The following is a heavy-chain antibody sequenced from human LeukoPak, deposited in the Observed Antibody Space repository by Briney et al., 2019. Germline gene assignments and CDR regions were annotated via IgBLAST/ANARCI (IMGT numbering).Heavy chain of an antibody. CDR3: ARSGGEQQLVLSGGGGYFDY. V-gene: IGHV1-69*01. J-gene: IGHJ4*02. CDR2: IIPIFGTA. CDR1: GGTFSSYA. D-gene: IGHD6-13*01. Sequence: GSSVKVSCKASGGTFSSYAISWVRQAPGQGLEWMGGIIPIFGTANYAQKFQGRVTITADESTSTAYMELSSLRSEDTAVYYCARSGGEQQLVLSGGGGYFDYWGQGTLVTVSS.